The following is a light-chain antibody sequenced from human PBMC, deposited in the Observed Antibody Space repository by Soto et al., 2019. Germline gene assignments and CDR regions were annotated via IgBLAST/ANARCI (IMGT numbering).Light chain of an antibody. J-gene: IGKJ1*01. V-gene: IGKV3-15*01. CDR1: QTINTN. CDR2: GAS. Sequence: IVLTQSPATLSVSPGERATLSCRASQTINTNLAWYQQTPGQAPRLLIYGASTRATGIPARFSGSGSGTEFTLTISSLQSEDFAVYYCQQYSDWPRFGQGTKVDIK. CDR3: QQYSDWPR.